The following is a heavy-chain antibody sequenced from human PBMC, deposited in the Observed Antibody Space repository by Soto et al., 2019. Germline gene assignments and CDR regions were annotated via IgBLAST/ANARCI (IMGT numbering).Heavy chain of an antibody. CDR2: IYYSGST. CDR3: ARHEVVGATTTAGDY. CDR1: GGSISSSSYY. V-gene: IGHV4-39*01. J-gene: IGHJ4*02. Sequence: SETLSLTCTVSGGSISSSSYYWGWIRQPPGKGLEWIGSIYYSGSTYYNPSLKSRVTISVDTSKNQFSLKLSSVTAADTAVYYCARHEVVGATTTAGDYWGQGTLVTVSS. D-gene: IGHD1-26*01.